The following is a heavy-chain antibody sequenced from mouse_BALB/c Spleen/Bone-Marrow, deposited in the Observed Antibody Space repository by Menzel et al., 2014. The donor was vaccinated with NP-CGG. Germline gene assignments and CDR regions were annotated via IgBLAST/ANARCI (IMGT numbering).Heavy chain of an antibody. D-gene: IGHD2-4*01. CDR3: ASGYYDDY. J-gene: IGHJ2*01. CDR2: IRNKANGYTT. V-gene: IGHV7-3*02. Sequence: EVMLVESGGGLVQPGGSLRLSCATSGFTFTDYFMTWVRQPPGKALEWLGFIRNKANGYTTEYSASVKGRFTISRNNSQSILYLQMNPLRAEESATYYCASGYYDDYWGQGTTLTVSS. CDR1: GFTFTDYF.